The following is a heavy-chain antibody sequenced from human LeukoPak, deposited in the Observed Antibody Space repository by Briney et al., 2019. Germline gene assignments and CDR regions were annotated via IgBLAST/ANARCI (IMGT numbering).Heavy chain of an antibody. D-gene: IGHD3-3*01. J-gene: IGHJ6*02. Sequence: ASVKVSCKASGYTFTSYGISWVRQAPGQGLEWMGWISAYNGNTNYAQKLQGRVTMTTDTSTSTAYMELRSLRSDDTAVYYCARDILEAGLEWLPRNMDVWGQGTTVTVSS. CDR3: ARDILEAGLEWLPRNMDV. CDR1: GYTFTSYG. CDR2: ISAYNGNT. V-gene: IGHV1-18*01.